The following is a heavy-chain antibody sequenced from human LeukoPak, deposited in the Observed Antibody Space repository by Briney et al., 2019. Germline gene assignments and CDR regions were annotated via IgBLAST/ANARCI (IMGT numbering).Heavy chain of an antibody. CDR1: GFTFSSYA. CDR3: AIRGRYYDSWSGIVDY. J-gene: IGHJ4*02. D-gene: IGHD3-3*01. Sequence: GGSLRLSCADSGFTFSSYAMSWVRQAPGKGLEWVSVIYSGDSTYYADSVKGRFTISRDNSKNTLYLQMNSLRAEDTAVYYCAIRGRYYDSWSGIVDYWGQGTLVTVSS. CDR2: IYSGDST. V-gene: IGHV3-66*02.